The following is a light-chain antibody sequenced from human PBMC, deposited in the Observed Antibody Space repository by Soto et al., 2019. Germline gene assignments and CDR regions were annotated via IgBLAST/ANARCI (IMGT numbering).Light chain of an antibody. J-gene: IGKJ3*01. CDR1: QSVSRY. V-gene: IGKV3-11*01. Sequence: EVVLTQSPATLSLSPGERATLSCRASQSVSRYLAWYQQKPGQAPRLLIYDTSNRATGIPARFSGSGSGTDFTLTISSLEPEDFAVYYCQQYGNSFTFGPGTKVDIK. CDR3: QQYGNSFT. CDR2: DTS.